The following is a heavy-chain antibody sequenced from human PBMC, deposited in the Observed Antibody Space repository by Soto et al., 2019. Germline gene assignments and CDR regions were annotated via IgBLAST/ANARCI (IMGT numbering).Heavy chain of an antibody. CDR2: ISYDGGNK. CDR3: ARDKDQYDFWGGTLDS. Sequence: QLVESGGGVVPPERSLKLSCTASNFVFSVYSLHWVRQAPGKGLERVALISYDGGNKYYADSVKGRFTISRDNSKNTLYLQMNSLRREDTAVYYFARDKDQYDFWGGTLDSWGQGTLVTVSS. J-gene: IGHJ4*02. CDR1: NFVFSVYS. D-gene: IGHD3-3*01. V-gene: IGHV3-30-3*01.